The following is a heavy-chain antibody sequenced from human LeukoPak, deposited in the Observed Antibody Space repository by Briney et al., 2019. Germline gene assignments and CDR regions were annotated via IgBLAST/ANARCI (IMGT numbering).Heavy chain of an antibody. Sequence: GGSLRLSCAASGFTFSSYRMNWVRQAPGKGLEWVANIKQDGSEKNYVDSVKGRFTISRDNTKNSLYLQMNSLRAEDTAVFYCARDQYDTWSRRGNFDSWGQGTLVSVSS. CDR3: ARDQYDTWSRRGNFDS. V-gene: IGHV3-7*03. D-gene: IGHD3/OR15-3a*01. CDR2: IKQDGSEK. J-gene: IGHJ4*02. CDR1: GFTFSSYR.